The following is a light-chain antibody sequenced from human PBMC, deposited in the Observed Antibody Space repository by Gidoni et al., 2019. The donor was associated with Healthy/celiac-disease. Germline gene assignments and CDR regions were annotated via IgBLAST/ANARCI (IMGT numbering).Light chain of an antibody. CDR1: QCVSSSY. J-gene: IGKJ1*01. Sequence: ESVWTQSPGTLSLSPGERATLACRASQCVSSSYLAWYQQKPGQAPRLLIYGASSRATGIPDRFSGSGSGTDFTLTISRLEPEDFAVYYCQQYGSSPWTFGQXTKVEIK. V-gene: IGKV3-20*01. CDR3: QQYGSSPWT. CDR2: GAS.